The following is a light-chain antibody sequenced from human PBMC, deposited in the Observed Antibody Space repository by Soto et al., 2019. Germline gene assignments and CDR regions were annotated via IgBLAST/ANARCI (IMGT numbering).Light chain of an antibody. CDR2: GAS. V-gene: IGKV3-20*01. CDR3: QQYGSSGT. CDR1: QSVSNNY. Sequence: EIVLTQSPGTLSLSPGERATLSCRASQSVSNNYLAWYQQKPGQAPSLLIYGASNRATGIPDRFSGSGSGTDFTLTIRGLEPEDFAVYYRQQYGSSGTFGKGAKV. J-gene: IGKJ1*01.